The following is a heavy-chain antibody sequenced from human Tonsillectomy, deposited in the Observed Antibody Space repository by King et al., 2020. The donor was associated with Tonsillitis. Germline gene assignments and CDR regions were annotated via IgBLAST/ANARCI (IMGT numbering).Heavy chain of an antibody. CDR3: ARYFEQPLVGY. D-gene: IGHD6-13*01. CDR1: GGSVSSGSYY. Sequence: QLQESGPGLVKPSETLSLTCTVSGGSVSSGSYYWSWIRQPPGKGLEWIGYIYYSGSTNYNPSLKSRVTISVDTSKNQFSLNLSSVTAADTAVYYCARYFEQPLVGYWGQGTLVTVSS. CDR2: IYYSGST. V-gene: IGHV4-61*01. J-gene: IGHJ4*02.